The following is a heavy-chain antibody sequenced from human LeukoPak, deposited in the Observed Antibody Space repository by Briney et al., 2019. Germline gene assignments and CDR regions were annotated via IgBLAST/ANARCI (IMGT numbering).Heavy chain of an antibody. V-gene: IGHV1-2*06. J-gene: IGHJ6*02. CDR1: GYTFTGYY. CDR2: INPNSGGT. Sequence: ASVKVSCKASGYTFTGYYMHWVRQAPGQGLEWMGRINPNSGGTNHAQKFQGRVTMTRDTSISTAYMELSRLRSDDTAVYYCARVYSSSPTHYYYYGMDVWGQGTTVTVSS. D-gene: IGHD6-6*01. CDR3: ARVYSSSPTHYYYYGMDV.